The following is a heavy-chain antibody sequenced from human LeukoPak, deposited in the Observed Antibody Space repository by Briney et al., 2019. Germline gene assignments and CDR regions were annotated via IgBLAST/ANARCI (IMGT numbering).Heavy chain of an antibody. J-gene: IGHJ4*02. Sequence: SQTLSLTCTVSGGSISSGSYYWSWIRQPPGKGLEWIGYIYYSGSTYYNPSLKSRVTISVDTSKNQFSLKLSSVTAADTAVYYCARGADYELYYFDYWGQGTLVIVSS. CDR3: ARGADYELYYFDY. CDR2: IYYSGST. D-gene: IGHD4-17*01. CDR1: GGSISSGSYY. V-gene: IGHV4-30-4*08.